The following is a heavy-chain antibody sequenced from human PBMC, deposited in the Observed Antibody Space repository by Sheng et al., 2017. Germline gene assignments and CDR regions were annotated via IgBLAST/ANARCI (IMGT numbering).Heavy chain of an antibody. V-gene: IGHV3-23*01. CDR1: GFSFSSHA. CDR2: IGGSDGQT. J-gene: IGHJ4*02. Sequence: EVQLLESGGDLVQPGGSLRLSCAGSGFSFSSHAMGWVRQAPGKGLEWVSQIGGSDGQTFYSDSVIGRFTISRDNSKNMLYLQMNSLRADDTAVYSCARDQRSYGGTSFDSWGQGTQVIVSS. D-gene: IGHD3-10*01. CDR3: ARDQRSYGGTSFDS.